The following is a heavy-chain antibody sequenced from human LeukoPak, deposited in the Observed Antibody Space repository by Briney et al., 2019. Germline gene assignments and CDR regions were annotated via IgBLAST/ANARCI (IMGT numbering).Heavy chain of an antibody. CDR2: INTSTGNP. V-gene: IGHV7-4-1*02. J-gene: IGHJ4*02. CDR1: GYTFTSYA. D-gene: IGHD6-13*01. CDR3: ARGYSSSWYELDY. Sequence: ASVKVSCKASGYTFTSYAMNWVRQAPGQGLEWMGWINTSTGNPTYTQGFTGRFVFSLDASVSTAYLQISSLKAEDTAVYYCARGYSSSWYELDYWGQGTLVTVSS.